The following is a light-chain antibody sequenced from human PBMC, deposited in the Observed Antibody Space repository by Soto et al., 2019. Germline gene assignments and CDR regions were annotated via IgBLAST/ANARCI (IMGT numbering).Light chain of an antibody. CDR2: DAS. CDR1: QSVRNNY. J-gene: IGKJ1*01. Sequence: EIVLTQSPGTLSLSQGERATLSCRASQSVRNNYLAWYQQKPGQAPRLLIYDASSRATDIPDRFGGSGSGTDFTLTISRLEPEDFAVYVCQQYGSSLPRTFGQGTKVETK. V-gene: IGKV3-20*01. CDR3: QQYGSSLPRT.